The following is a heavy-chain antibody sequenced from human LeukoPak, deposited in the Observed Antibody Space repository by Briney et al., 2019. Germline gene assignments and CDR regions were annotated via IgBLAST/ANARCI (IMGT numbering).Heavy chain of an antibody. D-gene: IGHD2-15*01. CDR2: ISNGKT. CDR1: GFPFSSHA. Sequence: HPGGSLRLSCAASGFPFSSHAMSWVRQPPGKGLECVAAISNGKTYYADSVRGRFAISRDDSTNTVYLHMNSLRDEDTALYHCVREAGYCAPVCVKTNWFDPWGQGTLVTVSS. J-gene: IGHJ5*02. V-gene: IGHV3-23*01. CDR3: VREAGYCAPVCVKTNWFDP.